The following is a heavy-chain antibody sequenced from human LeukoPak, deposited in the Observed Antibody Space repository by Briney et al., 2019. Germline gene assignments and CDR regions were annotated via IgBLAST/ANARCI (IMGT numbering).Heavy chain of an antibody. CDR1: GYNFTGYL. D-gene: IGHD3-16*01. Sequence: ASVKLSCKASGYNFTGYLLHWVRQAPGQGLEWMGWIDPKRGVTRYAQKFQGRVTLTRDTPMTTVYLELISLKSDDMARYFCARFGEDGDDMDVWGDGSTVTVSS. CDR3: ARFGEDGDDMDV. CDR2: IDPKRGVT. J-gene: IGHJ6*03. V-gene: IGHV1-2*02.